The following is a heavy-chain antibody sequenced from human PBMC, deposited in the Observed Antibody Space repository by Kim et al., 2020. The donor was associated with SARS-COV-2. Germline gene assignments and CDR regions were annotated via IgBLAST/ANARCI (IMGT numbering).Heavy chain of an antibody. V-gene: IGHV4-4*07. D-gene: IGHD3-3*01. J-gene: IGHJ6*02. CDR3: ARDGYYDFWSGYSTPYGMDV. Sequence: SETLSLTCTVSGGSISSYYWSWIRQPAGKGLEWIGRIYTSGSTNYNPSLKSRVTMSVDTSKNQFSLKLSSVTAADTAVYYCARDGYYDFWSGYSTPYGMDVWGQGTTVTVSS. CDR2: IYTSGST. CDR1: GGSISSYY.